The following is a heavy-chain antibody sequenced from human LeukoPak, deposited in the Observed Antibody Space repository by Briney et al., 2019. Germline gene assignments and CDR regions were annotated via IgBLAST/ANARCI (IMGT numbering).Heavy chain of an antibody. J-gene: IGHJ4*02. V-gene: IGHV4-39*07. CDR3: ARISSVKRYFDWLTDGGPFFDY. D-gene: IGHD3-9*01. CDR1: GGSISSSSYH. Sequence: KPSETLSLTCTVSGGSISSSSYHWGWIRQPPGRGLEWIGALYYIGNTYFNPSLKSRVTISVDTSKNQFSLKLSSVTAADTAVYYCARISSVKRYFDWLTDGGPFFDYWGQGTLVTVSS. CDR2: LYYIGNT.